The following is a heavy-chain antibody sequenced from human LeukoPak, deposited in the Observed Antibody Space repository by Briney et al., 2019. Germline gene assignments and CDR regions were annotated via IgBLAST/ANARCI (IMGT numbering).Heavy chain of an antibody. J-gene: IGHJ4*02. CDR2: ISSSSSII. D-gene: IGHD1-26*01. V-gene: IGHV3-48*01. CDR3: ARTDSGSYSRWFDY. CDR1: GFTFSSYS. Sequence: GGSLRLSCAASGFTFSSYSMKWVRQAPGKGLEWVSYISSSSSIIYYADSVKGRFTVSRDNAKNSLYLQINSLRAEDTAVYYCARTDSGSYSRWFDYWGQGTLVTVSS.